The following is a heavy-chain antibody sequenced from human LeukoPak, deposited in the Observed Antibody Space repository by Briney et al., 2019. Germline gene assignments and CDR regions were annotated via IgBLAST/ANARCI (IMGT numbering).Heavy chain of an antibody. CDR1: GGSISRGNYY. CDR3: ARDGGSYHGLDY. Sequence: SQTLSLTCTVSGGSISRGNYYWSWIRQPAGKGLEWIGRIFSTGSTNYSPSLKSPVIISLDTSKNQFSLKVSSVTAADTAVYYCARDGGSYHGLDYWGQGTLVTVSS. J-gene: IGHJ4*02. V-gene: IGHV4-61*02. D-gene: IGHD1-26*01. CDR2: IFSTGST.